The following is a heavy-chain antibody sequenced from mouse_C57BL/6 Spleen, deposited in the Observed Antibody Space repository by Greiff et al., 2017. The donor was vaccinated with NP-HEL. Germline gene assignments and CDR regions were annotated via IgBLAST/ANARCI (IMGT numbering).Heavy chain of an antibody. Sequence: EVQLQQSGPVLVKPWASVKMSCKASGYTFPDYYMNWVKQSHGKSLEWIGVLNPYNVGPSSNQKFKGKATLTVDKSTSTAYMELNSLTSEDSAVYYCARSGDYDEEGYFDYWGQGTTLTVSS. V-gene: IGHV1-19*01. J-gene: IGHJ2*01. CDR2: LNPYNVGP. CDR3: ARSGDYDEEGYFDY. D-gene: IGHD2-4*01. CDR1: GYTFPDYY.